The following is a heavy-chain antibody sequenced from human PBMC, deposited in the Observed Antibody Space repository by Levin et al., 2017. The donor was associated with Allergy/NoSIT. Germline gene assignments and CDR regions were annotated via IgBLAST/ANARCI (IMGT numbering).Heavy chain of an antibody. CDR1: GASISSNSYY. J-gene: IGHJ6*02. CDR2: IYYSGST. Sequence: SETLSLTCTVSGASISSNSYYWGWIRQPPGKGLEWIGNIYYSGSTYYNPSLKSRVTISVDTSKNQLSLKLNSVTAADTAVYYCGGSPAAIGQWFDYYGMDVWGQGTTVTVSS. V-gene: IGHV4-39*01. D-gene: IGHD2-2*01. CDR3: GGSPAAIGQWFDYYGMDV.